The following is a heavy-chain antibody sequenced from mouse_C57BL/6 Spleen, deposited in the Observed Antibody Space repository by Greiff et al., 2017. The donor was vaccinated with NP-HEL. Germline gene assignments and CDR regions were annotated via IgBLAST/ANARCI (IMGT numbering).Heavy chain of an antibody. CDR3: ARNDYDTWFAY. Sequence: VQLQQSGPELVKPGASVKISCKASGYAFSSSWMNWVKQRPGTGLEWIGRIYPGDGDTNYNGKFKGKATLTADKSSSTAYMQLSSLTSEDSAVYFCARNDYDTWFAYWGQGTLVTVSA. CDR1: GYAFSSSW. CDR2: IYPGDGDT. V-gene: IGHV1-82*01. J-gene: IGHJ3*01. D-gene: IGHD2-4*01.